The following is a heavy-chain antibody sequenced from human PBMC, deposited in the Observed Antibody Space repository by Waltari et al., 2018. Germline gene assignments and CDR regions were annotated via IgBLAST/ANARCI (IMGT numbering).Heavy chain of an antibody. D-gene: IGHD2-2*01. CDR3: AKSRGFEY. Sequence: EVQLVESGGGLVQPGGSLRLSCGAPGFTFSRYWMSWVRQTPGKGLEWVANINYDGSQKYYVDSVKGRFTISRDNAKNSVYLQMNSLRVEDTAVYYCAKSRGFEYWGQGTLITVSS. V-gene: IGHV3-7*01. CDR2: INYDGSQK. J-gene: IGHJ4*02. CDR1: GFTFSRYW.